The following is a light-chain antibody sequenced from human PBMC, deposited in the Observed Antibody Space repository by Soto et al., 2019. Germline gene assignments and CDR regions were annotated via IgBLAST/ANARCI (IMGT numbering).Light chain of an antibody. Sequence: DIVLTQSPGTLSLSPGERATLSCRASQSVSSSYLAWYQQKPGQAPRLLIYGASSRATGIPDRFSGSGSGTDFTLTISRLGPEDFAVYYCQQYGSSPTFGQGTKVEIK. J-gene: IGKJ1*01. CDR3: QQYGSSPT. CDR2: GAS. CDR1: QSVSSSY. V-gene: IGKV3-20*01.